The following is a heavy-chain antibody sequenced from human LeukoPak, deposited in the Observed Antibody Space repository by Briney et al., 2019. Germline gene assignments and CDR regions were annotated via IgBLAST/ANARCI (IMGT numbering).Heavy chain of an antibody. J-gene: IGHJ4*02. V-gene: IGHV1-2*02. D-gene: IGHD3-10*01. CDR1: GYTFTGYY. Sequence: ASVKVSCKASGYTFTGYYMHWVRQAPGQGLEWMGWINPNSGGTNYAQKIQGRVTMIRDTSISTAYMELSGLRSDDTAMYYCARGRGSGSLDYWGQGTLVTVSS. CDR3: ARGRGSGSLDY. CDR2: INPNSGGT.